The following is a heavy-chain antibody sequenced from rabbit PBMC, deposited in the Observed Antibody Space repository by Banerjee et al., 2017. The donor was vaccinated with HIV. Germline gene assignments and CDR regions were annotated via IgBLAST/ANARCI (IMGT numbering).Heavy chain of an antibody. D-gene: IGHD6-1*01. J-gene: IGHJ4*01. V-gene: IGHV1S43*01. CDR3: ARGWTYVDADYAWAFKL. CDR1: GFSFSSSYY. CDR2: IYTSSGTT. Sequence: QSLEESGGGLVQPGGSLTLTCTASGFSFSSSYYMCWVCQAPGKGLELIACIYTSSGTTWYASWVNGRITISRSTSLNTVDLKMTSMTDADTATYFCARGWTYVDADYAWAFKLWGPGTLVTVS.